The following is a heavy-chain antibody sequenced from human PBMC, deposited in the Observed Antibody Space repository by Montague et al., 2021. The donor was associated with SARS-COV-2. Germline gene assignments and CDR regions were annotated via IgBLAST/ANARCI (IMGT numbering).Heavy chain of an antibody. V-gene: IGHV1-69*13. D-gene: IGHD2-2*01. Sequence: SVKVSCKASGGTFSNYAISWVRQAPGQGLEWMGGIVPIFGRANYAQKFQGRVTITADESTSTANMELSSLRSEDTAVHYCARGGGTSSAIGFRYYYMDVWGKGTTVTVSS. CDR2: IVPIFGRA. CDR3: ARGGGTSSAIGFRYYYMDV. CDR1: GGTFSNYA. J-gene: IGHJ6*03.